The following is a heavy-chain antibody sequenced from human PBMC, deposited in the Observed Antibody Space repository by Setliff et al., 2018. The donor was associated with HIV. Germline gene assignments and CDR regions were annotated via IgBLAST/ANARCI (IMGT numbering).Heavy chain of an antibody. CDR2: INPSDGGA. CDR1: GYTFTSCF. Sequence: ASVKVSCKASGYTFTSCFLHWVRQAPGQGLEYMGIINPSDGGADYVEKFQDRVTITRDTSTSTVYMEMSSLRSEDTAIYYCAKEYHTAATGTRVANYFDYWGQGTLVTVSS. D-gene: IGHD6-13*01. V-gene: IGHV1-46*01. CDR3: AKEYHTAATGTRVANYFDY. J-gene: IGHJ4*02.